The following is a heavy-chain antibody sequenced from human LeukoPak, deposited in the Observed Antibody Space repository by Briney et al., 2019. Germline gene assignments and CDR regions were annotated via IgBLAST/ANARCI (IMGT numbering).Heavy chain of an antibody. Sequence: GGSLRLSCAASGFTVSSNYMSWVRQAPGKGLEWVSVIYSGGSTYYADSVKGRFTISRDNSKNTLYLQMNSLRAEDTAVYYCATAITIFGVDLPDVWGKGTTVTVSS. J-gene: IGHJ6*04. CDR3: ATAITIFGVDLPDV. D-gene: IGHD3-3*01. CDR2: IYSGGST. CDR1: GFTVSSNY. V-gene: IGHV3-53*01.